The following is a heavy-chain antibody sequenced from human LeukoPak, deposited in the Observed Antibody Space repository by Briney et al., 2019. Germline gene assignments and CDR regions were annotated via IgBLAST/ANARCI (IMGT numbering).Heavy chain of an antibody. V-gene: IGHV1-46*01. D-gene: IGHD1-1*01. CDR2: INPSDGST. CDR3: ALNWNDQTQTRAFDI. CDR1: GYTFTTYY. J-gene: IGHJ3*02. Sequence: ASVKVSCNASGYTFTTYYMHWVRQAPGQGLEWMGIINPSDGSTNYAQKFQGRVTITADESTSTAYMELSSLRSEDTAVYYCALNWNDQTQTRAFDIWGQGTMVTVSS.